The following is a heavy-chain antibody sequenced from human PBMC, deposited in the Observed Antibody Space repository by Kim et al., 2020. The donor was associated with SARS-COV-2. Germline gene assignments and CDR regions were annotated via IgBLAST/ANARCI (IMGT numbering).Heavy chain of an antibody. CDR2: GNGNK. Sequence: GNGNKIYSQKFQGRVTFTTDTSASTAYMELSFLRSEESAVYYCLGGFYFDYWGQGTLVTVSS. V-gene: IGHV1-3*01. D-gene: IGHD3-16*01. J-gene: IGHJ4*02. CDR3: LGGFYFDY.